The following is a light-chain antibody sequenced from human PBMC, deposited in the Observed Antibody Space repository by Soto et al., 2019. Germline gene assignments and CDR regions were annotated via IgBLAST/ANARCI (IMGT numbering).Light chain of an antibody. CDR2: EAL. Sequence: ETVLTQSPAILSLSPGERATLSCRASRSISTYLAWYQQKPGQAPRLLIYEALNRATGIPARFSGSGSGTDFTLTISSLEPEDFAVYYCQQRSNWPPTFGQGTKVDIK. CDR3: QQRSNWPPT. CDR1: RSISTY. V-gene: IGKV3-11*01. J-gene: IGKJ1*01.